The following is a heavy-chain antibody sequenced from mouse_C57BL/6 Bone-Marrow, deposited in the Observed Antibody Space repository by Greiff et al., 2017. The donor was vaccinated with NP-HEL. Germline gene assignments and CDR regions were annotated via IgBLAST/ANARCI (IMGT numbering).Heavy chain of an antibody. J-gene: IGHJ2*01. CDR1: GYTFTDYY. CDR3: MPSTVDY. Sequence: VQLQQSGPELVKPGASVKISCKASGYTFTDYYMNWVKQSHGKSLEWIGDINPNNGGTSYNQKFKGKATLTVDKSSSTAYMELRSLTSEDSAVYYCMPSTVDYWGQGTTLTVSS. V-gene: IGHV1-26*01. D-gene: IGHD1-1*01. CDR2: INPNNGGT.